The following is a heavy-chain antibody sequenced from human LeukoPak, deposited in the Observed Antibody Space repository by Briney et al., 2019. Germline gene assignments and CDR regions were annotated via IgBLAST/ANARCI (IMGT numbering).Heavy chain of an antibody. D-gene: IGHD6-13*01. CDR1: GFTFSSYA. Sequence: QAGGSLRLSCAASGFTFSSYAMSWVRQAPGKGLEWVSAISGSGGSTYYADSVKGRFTISRDNSRNALYLQMNSLRAEDTAVYYCAKNSRSSSWYSPVYWGQGTLVTVSS. CDR2: ISGSGGST. CDR3: AKNSRSSSWYSPVY. J-gene: IGHJ4*02. V-gene: IGHV3-23*01.